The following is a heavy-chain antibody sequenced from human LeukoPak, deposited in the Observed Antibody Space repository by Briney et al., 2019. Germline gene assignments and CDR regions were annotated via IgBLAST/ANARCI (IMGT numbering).Heavy chain of an antibody. CDR2: INTGNGNT. J-gene: IGHJ1*01. CDR3: ARVPLSDPSGHYYPH. V-gene: IGHV1-3*04. D-gene: IGHD3-22*01. CDR1: GYTFTNYG. Sequence: ASVKVSCKTSGYTFTNYGMHWVRQAPRQSPEWMGWINTGNGNTKSSQKFQDRVTLTRDTFASTAYMELNSLSSEDTAVYYCARVPLSDPSGHYYPHWGQGTLVTVSS.